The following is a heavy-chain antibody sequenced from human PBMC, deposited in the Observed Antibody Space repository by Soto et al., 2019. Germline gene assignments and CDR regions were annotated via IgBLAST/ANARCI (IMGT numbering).Heavy chain of an antibody. J-gene: IGHJ6*02. CDR3: ARDRIVGASYYYYYYGMDV. CDR2: ISSSSSYI. V-gene: IGHV3-21*01. D-gene: IGHD1-26*01. CDR1: GCTFISYS. Sequence: GGSLRLSCATSGCTFISYSMNWVRQAPGKGLEWVSSISSSSSYIYYADSVKGRFTISRDNAKNSLYLQMNSLRAEDTAVYYCARDRIVGASYYYYYYGMDVWGQGTTVTVSS.